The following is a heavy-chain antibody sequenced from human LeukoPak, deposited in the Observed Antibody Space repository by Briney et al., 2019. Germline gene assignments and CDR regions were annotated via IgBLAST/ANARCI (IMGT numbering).Heavy chain of an antibody. J-gene: IGHJ6*04. CDR3: ARVGEGGNYYSARMDV. CDR1: GFTFYDYG. V-gene: IGHV3-20*04. Sequence: GGSLRLSCAASGFTFYDYGMSWVRQAPGKGLEWVSGINWNGGSTGYADSVKGRFTISRDNAKNSLYLQMNSLRAEDTALYYCARVGEGGNYYSARMDVWGKGTTVTVSS. D-gene: IGHD1-26*01. CDR2: INWNGGST.